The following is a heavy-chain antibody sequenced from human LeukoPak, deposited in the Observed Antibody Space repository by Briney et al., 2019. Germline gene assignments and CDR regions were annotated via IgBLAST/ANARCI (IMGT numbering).Heavy chain of an antibody. CDR2: MNTNSGNT. CDR1: GYTFTSYD. Sequence: ASVKVSCKASGYTFTSYDINWVRQATGQGLEWMGWMNTNSGNTGYAQKLQGRVTMTRNTSINTAYMELSSLRSDDTAVYYCARRKANHDAFDIWGQGTMVTVSS. J-gene: IGHJ3*02. V-gene: IGHV1-8*01. CDR3: ARRKANHDAFDI. D-gene: IGHD1-14*01.